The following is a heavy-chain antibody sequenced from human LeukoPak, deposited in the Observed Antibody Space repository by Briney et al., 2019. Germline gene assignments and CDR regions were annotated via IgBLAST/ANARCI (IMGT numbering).Heavy chain of an antibody. J-gene: IGHJ4*02. Sequence: GGSLRLSCTASGLSFSGHWMHWDRQLPGKGLGWVSRISPTGSTTSYADSVKGRFTVSRDNVKNTLYLQVNNLRAEDTAVYYCARGPNSNWSGLDFWGQGTLLTVSS. V-gene: IGHV3-74*01. CDR2: ISPTGSTT. CDR3: ARGPNSNWSGLDF. CDR1: GLSFSGHW. D-gene: IGHD6-6*01.